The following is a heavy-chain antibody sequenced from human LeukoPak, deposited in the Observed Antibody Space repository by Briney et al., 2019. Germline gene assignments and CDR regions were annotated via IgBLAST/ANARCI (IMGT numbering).Heavy chain of an antibody. CDR2: IHPGDSDT. CDR1: GYSFTSYL. CDR3: ARRNHYARSGYFDY. D-gene: IGHD3-22*01. Sequence: GESLKISCQATGYSFTSYLMGWVRQMPGKGLEWMGIIHPGDSDTRYSPSFQGQVTISADKSISTAYLQWSGLKASDTAKYYCARRNHYARSGYFDYWGQGTLVTVSS. J-gene: IGHJ4*02. V-gene: IGHV5-51*01.